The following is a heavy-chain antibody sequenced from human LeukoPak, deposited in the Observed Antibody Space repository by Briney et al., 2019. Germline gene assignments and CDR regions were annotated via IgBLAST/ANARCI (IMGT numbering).Heavy chain of an antibody. CDR3: AREDYYGSGNYVAWGGGFDV. CDR1: GFTFSSYA. V-gene: IGHV3-30-3*01. CDR2: ISYDGSNK. Sequence: PGGSLRLSCAASGFTFSSYAMHWVRQAPGKGLECVAVISYDGSNKYYADSVKGRFTISRGNSKNTLYLQMNSLRAEDTAVYYCAREDYYGSGNYVAWGGGFDVWGQGTTVTVSS. J-gene: IGHJ6*02. D-gene: IGHD3-10*01.